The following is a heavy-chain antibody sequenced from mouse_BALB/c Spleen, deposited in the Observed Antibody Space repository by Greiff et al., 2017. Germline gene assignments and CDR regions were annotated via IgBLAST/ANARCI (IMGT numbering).Heavy chain of an antibody. Sequence: EVHLVESGGGLVQPGGSLRLSCATSGFTFTDYYMSWVRQPPGKALEWLGFIRNKANGYTTEYSASVKGRFTISRDNSQSILYLQMNTLRAEDSATYYRARDISLLRFAYWGQGTLVTVSA. D-gene: IGHD1-2*01. CDR3: ARDISLLRFAY. CDR2: IRNKANGYTT. V-gene: IGHV7-3*02. CDR1: GFTFTDYY. J-gene: IGHJ3*01.